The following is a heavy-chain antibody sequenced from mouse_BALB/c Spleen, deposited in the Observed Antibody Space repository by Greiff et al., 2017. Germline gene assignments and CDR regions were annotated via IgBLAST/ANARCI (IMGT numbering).Heavy chain of an antibody. Sequence: EVKLMESGGDLVKPGGSLKLSCAASGFTFSSYGMSWVRQTPDQRLEWVATISSGGSYTYYPDSVKGRFTISRDNAKNTLYLQMSSLKSEDTAMYDCARLTTVVDYWGQGTTLTVSS. V-gene: IGHV5-6*01. CDR2: ISSGGSYT. D-gene: IGHD1-1*01. J-gene: IGHJ2*01. CDR3: ARLTTVVDY. CDR1: GFTFSSYG.